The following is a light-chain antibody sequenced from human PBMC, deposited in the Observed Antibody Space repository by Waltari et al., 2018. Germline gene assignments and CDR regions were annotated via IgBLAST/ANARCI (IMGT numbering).Light chain of an antibody. CDR1: QTISTW. Sequence: IQMTQSPSTLSASVGDRVTITCRASQTISTWLAWYQHKPGQAPKLPIYDASTIQSGVPSRFSGSGSGTEFSLTISTLQPDDFATYYCQQYQTFRTFGRGTRVELK. J-gene: IGKJ1*01. CDR3: QQYQTFRT. V-gene: IGKV1-5*01. CDR2: DAS.